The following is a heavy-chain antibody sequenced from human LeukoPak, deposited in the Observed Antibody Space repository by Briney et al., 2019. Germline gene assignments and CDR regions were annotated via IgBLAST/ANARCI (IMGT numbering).Heavy chain of an antibody. CDR3: ARGFHLYFDY. D-gene: IGHD5-12*01. CDR2: IRYDGSNK. CDR1: GFTFSSYG. J-gene: IGHJ4*02. Sequence: GGSLRLSCAASGFTFSSYGMHWVRQAPGKGLEWVAFIRYDGSNKYYADSVKGRFTISRDNSKNTLYLQLNSLRAEDTAVYYCARGFHLYFDYWGQGTLVTVSS. V-gene: IGHV3-30*02.